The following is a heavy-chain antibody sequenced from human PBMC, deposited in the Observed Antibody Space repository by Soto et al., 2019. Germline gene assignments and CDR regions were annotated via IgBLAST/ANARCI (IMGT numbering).Heavy chain of an antibody. J-gene: IGHJ4*02. V-gene: IGHV3-23*01. CDR3: AKDVQWRVEYFDY. CDR1: GFTFSSYA. D-gene: IGHD6-19*01. Sequence: GGSLRLSCAASGFTFSSYAMSWVRQAPGKGLEWVSAISGSGGSTYYADSVKGRFTISRDNSKNTLYLQMNSLRAEGTAVYYCAKDVQWRVEYFDYWGQGTLVTVSS. CDR2: ISGSGGST.